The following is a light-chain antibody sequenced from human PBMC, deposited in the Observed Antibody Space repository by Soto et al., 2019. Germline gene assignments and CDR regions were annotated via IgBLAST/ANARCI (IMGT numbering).Light chain of an antibody. Sequence: QSVLTQPASVSGSPGQSITISCTGTSTDIGGYNYVSWYQQYPGKAPKLMISEVSDRPSGVSNRFSGSKSGNTASLTISGLQADDEADYYCSSYSGTSTQLFGGGTKLTVL. J-gene: IGLJ3*02. V-gene: IGLV2-14*01. CDR2: EVS. CDR1: STDIGGYNY. CDR3: SSYSGTSTQL.